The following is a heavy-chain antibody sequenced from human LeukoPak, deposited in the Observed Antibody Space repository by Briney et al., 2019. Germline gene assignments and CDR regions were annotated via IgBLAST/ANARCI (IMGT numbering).Heavy chain of an antibody. CDR3: AKSAVRGLEGRFDP. CDR2: IYYSGST. J-gene: IGHJ5*02. CDR1: GGSISSYY. V-gene: IGHV4-59*01. Sequence: SETLSLTCTVSGGSISSYYWSWIRQPPGKGLEWIGYIYYSGSTNYNPSLKSRVTISVDTSKNQFSLKLSSVTAADTAVYYCAKSAVRGLEGRFDPWGQGTLVTVSS. D-gene: IGHD3-10*01.